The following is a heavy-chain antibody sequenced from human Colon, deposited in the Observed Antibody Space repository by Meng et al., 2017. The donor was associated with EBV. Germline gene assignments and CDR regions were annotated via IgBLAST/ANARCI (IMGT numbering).Heavy chain of an antibody. CDR1: GDSISSNIR. D-gene: IGHD1-26*01. V-gene: IGHV4-4*02. J-gene: IGHJ4*02. CDR3: ARGKQDAWELLAY. CDR2: IDDSGST. Sequence: AQLQESGPGLGKPSGTLSLTCGVSGDSISSNIRWTWVRQPPRKGLEWIGDIDDSGSTNYNPSLNSRISISLDKSKNHFSLKVNSVTAADAAVYYCARGKQDAWELLAYWGQGALVTVSS.